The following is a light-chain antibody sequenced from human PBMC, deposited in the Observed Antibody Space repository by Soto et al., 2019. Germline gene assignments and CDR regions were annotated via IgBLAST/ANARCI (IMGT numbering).Light chain of an antibody. CDR2: DAS. CDR1: QSVISNY. J-gene: IGKJ2*03. CDR3: QQYGSSPPYS. V-gene: IGKV3-20*01. Sequence: EIVLTQSPATLSLSPGERATLSCRASQSVISNYLAWDQQKPGQAPRLLIYDASTSATGIPDRFSGSGSGTDFTLTISRLEPEDFAVYYCQQYGSSPPYSFGQGTKLEIK.